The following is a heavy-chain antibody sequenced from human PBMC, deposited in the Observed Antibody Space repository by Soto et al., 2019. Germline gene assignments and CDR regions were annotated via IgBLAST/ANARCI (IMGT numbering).Heavy chain of an antibody. Sequence: PGGSLRLSCAASGFTFSRYWMHWVRQGPGKGQVWVSRISGDGGRTYYADSVQGRFTISRDNAKNTLYLQMNSLRAEDTAVYYCAKREQSIAAAGTEDAFDIWGQGTMVTVSS. CDR2: ISGDGGRT. J-gene: IGHJ3*02. CDR1: GFTFSRYW. CDR3: AKREQSIAAAGTEDAFDI. V-gene: IGHV3-74*01. D-gene: IGHD6-13*01.